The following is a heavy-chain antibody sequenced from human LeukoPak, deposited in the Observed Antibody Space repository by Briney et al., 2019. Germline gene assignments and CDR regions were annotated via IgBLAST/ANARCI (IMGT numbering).Heavy chain of an antibody. V-gene: IGHV4-59*01. Sequence: SETPSLTCTVSGGSISSYYWSWIRQPPGKGLEWIGYIYCSGSTNYNPSLKSRVTISVDTSKNQFSLKLSSVTAADTAVYYCARVGSSSQKRRFFDYWGQGTLVTVSS. CDR2: IYCSGST. CDR1: GGSISSYY. CDR3: ARVGSSSQKRRFFDY. D-gene: IGHD6-6*01. J-gene: IGHJ4*02.